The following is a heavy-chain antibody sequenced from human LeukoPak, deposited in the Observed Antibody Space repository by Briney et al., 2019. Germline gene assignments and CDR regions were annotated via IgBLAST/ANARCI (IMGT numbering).Heavy chain of an antibody. CDR1: GFTFSSYG. J-gene: IGHJ5*02. Sequence: GGSLRLSCAASGFTFSSYGMHRVRQAPGKGLEWVAVISYDGSNKYYADSVKGRFTISRDNSKNTLYLQMNSLRAEDTAVYYCAPGPFDPWGQGTLVTVSS. CDR3: APGPFDP. V-gene: IGHV3-30*03. CDR2: ISYDGSNK. D-gene: IGHD1-14*01.